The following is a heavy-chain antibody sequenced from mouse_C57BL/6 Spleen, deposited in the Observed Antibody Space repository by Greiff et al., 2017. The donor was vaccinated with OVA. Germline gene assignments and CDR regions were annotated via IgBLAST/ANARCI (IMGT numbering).Heavy chain of an antibody. J-gene: IGHJ4*01. CDR1: GHTFTSYW. Sequence: QVQLQQPGTELVKPGASVKLSCKASGHTFTSYWMHWVKQRPGQGLEWIGNINPSNGGTNYNEKFKSKATLTVDKSSSTAYMQLSSLTSEDSAVYYCARSFTTVVAYYAMDYWGQGTSVTVSS. CDR2: INPSNGGT. CDR3: ARSFTTVVAYYAMDY. V-gene: IGHV1-53*01. D-gene: IGHD1-1*01.